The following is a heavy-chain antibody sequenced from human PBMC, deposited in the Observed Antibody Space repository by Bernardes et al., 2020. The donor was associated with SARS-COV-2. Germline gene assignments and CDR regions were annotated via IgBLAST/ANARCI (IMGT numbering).Heavy chain of an antibody. V-gene: IGHV3-74*01. CDR2: TNEYGTVT. CDR3: AKDPFYDFWSGYYLDY. D-gene: IGHD3-3*01. J-gene: IGHJ4*02. CDR1: GFTFSRYW. Sequence: GAQRLSCVASGFTFSRYWMHWVRQVPGKGLVWVSRTNEYGTVTNYADSVKGRFTISRDNDKDTLFLQMNSLRAEDTAVYYCAKDPFYDFWSGYYLDYWGQGTLVTVSS.